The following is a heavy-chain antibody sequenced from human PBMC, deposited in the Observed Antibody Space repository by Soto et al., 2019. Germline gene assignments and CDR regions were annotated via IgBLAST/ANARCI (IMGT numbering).Heavy chain of an antibody. D-gene: IGHD3-22*01. J-gene: IGHJ6*02. V-gene: IGHV3-48*03. CDR2: ISSSGSTI. CDR3: ARAYYDSSGYYPPYYYGMGV. Sequence: GGSLRLSCAASGFTFSSYEMNWVRQAPGKGLEWVSYISSSGSTIYYADSVKGRFTISRDNAKNSLYLQMNSLRAEDTAVYYCARAYYDSSGYYPPYYYGMGVWGQGTTVTVS. CDR1: GFTFSSYE.